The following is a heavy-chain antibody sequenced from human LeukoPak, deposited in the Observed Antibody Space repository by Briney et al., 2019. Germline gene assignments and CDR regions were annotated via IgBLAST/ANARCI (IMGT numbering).Heavy chain of an antibody. CDR2: LRNDGRSK. CDR1: GFTFSSYD. J-gene: IGHJ5*02. CDR3: ARDLASTGTQGWFDP. Sequence: GGSLRLSCAASGFTFSSYDMHWVRQAPGKGLEWVASLRNDGRSKYYADSVKGRFTISTDNSKNTLHLLMNSLRVEDTAVYYCARDLASTGTQGWFDPWGQGTLVIVSS. V-gene: IGHV3-30*02. D-gene: IGHD6-13*01.